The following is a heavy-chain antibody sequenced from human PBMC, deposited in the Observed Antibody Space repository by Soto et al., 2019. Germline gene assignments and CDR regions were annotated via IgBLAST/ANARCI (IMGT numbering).Heavy chain of an antibody. V-gene: IGHV5-51*01. J-gene: IGHJ4*02. CDR2: IYPGDSDT. D-gene: IGHD1-26*01. Sequence: GESLKISCKGSGYSFTSYWIGWVRQMPGKGLEWMGIIYPGDSDTRYSPSFQGQVTISVDTSKNQFSLKLSSVTAADTAVYYCARIVGATRYFDYWGQGTLVTVSS. CDR3: ARIVGATRYFDY. CDR1: GYSFTSYW.